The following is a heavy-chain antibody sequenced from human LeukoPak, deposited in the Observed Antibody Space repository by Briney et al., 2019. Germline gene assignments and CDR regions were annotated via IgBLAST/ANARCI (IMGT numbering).Heavy chain of an antibody. V-gene: IGHV3-23*01. CDR2: INGSGDST. J-gene: IGHJ4*02. D-gene: IGHD3-3*02. CDR1: GFTFDDYG. Sequence: GGSLRLSCAASGFTFDDYGMSWVRQAPGKGLEWVSDINGSGDSTYYADSVKGRFTISRDNSKNTLYLQMNSLRADDTAVYYCAKRGILGWGQGTLVTVSS. CDR3: AKRGILG.